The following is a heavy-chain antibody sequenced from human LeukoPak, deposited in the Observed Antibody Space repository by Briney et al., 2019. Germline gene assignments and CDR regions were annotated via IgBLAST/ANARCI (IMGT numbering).Heavy chain of an antibody. CDR3: ARVTYDSSGYYNTYYYYVDV. V-gene: IGHV4-59*01. CDR1: GGSISGYY. J-gene: IGHJ6*03. Sequence: SETLSLTCTVSGGSISGYYLTWIRQPPGKGLEWIGYIYSSGGTKYNPSLKSRVTISVDTSKQQFSLNLSSVTAADTAVYYCARVTYDSSGYYNTYYYYVDVWGNGTTVTVSS. D-gene: IGHD3-22*01. CDR2: IYSSGGT.